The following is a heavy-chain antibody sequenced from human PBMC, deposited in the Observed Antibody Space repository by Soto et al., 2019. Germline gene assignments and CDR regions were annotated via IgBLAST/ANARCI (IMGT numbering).Heavy chain of an antibody. J-gene: IGHJ4*02. Sequence: EVQLLESGGGLVQPGRSLRLSCAASGFTFNSYAVSWVRQAPGKGLEWVSAISDIGGTTDYADSVKGRFTISRDNSKNTLYLQKNSLRGENTAVYYCAREYSSAWKTVDYWGQGTLVTVSS. CDR1: GFTFNSYA. CDR3: AREYSSAWKTVDY. CDR2: ISDIGGTT. D-gene: IGHD6-19*01. V-gene: IGHV3-23*01.